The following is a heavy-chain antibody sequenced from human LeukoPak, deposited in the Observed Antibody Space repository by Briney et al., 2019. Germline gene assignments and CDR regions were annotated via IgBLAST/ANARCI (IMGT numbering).Heavy chain of an antibody. J-gene: IGHJ3*02. V-gene: IGHV4-59*08. D-gene: IGHD1-26*01. CDR3: ARHPSKSSGSYYGAFDI. Sequence: PSETLSLTCTVSGASITSYYWNWIRQPPGKGLEWIGYIHYSGSTNYNPSLDSRVTISVDTSKNQFSLKLASVTAADTAVYYCARHPSKSSGSYYGAFDIWGQGTMVTVSS. CDR2: IHYSGST. CDR1: GASITSYY.